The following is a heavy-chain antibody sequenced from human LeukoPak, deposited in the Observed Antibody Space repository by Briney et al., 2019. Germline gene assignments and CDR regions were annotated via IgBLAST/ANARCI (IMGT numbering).Heavy chain of an antibody. CDR3: ARGYCSSTSCYNDY. Sequence: GGSLRLSCAASGFTVSNWAIHWVRQAPGKGLEWVAAISYDGSNKFYADSVKGRFTIPRDNSKNSLDLQMNSLRAEDTAVYYCARGYCSSTSCYNDYWGQGTLVTVSS. V-gene: IGHV3-30*04. J-gene: IGHJ4*02. D-gene: IGHD2-2*02. CDR2: ISYDGSNK. CDR1: GFTVSNWA.